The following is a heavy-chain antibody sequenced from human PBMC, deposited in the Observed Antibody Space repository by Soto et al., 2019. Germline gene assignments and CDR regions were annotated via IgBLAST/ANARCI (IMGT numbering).Heavy chain of an antibody. Sequence: GGSLRLSCAASGFTFSSYAMHWVRQAPGKGLEWVAVISYDGSNKYYTDSVKGRFTISRDNSKNTLYLQMNSLRAEDTAVYYCARDTLMTYYYDSSGYYGPAYWGQGTLVTVSS. J-gene: IGHJ4*02. CDR2: ISYDGSNK. CDR3: ARDTLMTYYYDSSGYYGPAY. V-gene: IGHV3-30-3*01. CDR1: GFTFSSYA. D-gene: IGHD3-22*01.